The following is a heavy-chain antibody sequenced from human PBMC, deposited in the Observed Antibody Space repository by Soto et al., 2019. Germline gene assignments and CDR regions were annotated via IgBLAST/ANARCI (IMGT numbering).Heavy chain of an antibody. CDR3: AGEADYLNWFDP. J-gene: IGHJ5*02. CDR2: ISSSSSTI. V-gene: IGHV3-48*01. Sequence: EVQLVESGGGLVQPGGSLRLSFAASGFTFSSYSMNWVRQPPGKGLEWVSYISSSSSTIYYADSVKGRFTISRDNAKNSLYLQMNSLRAEDTAVYYCAGEADYLNWFDPWGQGTLVTVSS. CDR1: GFTFSSYS. D-gene: IGHD4-17*01.